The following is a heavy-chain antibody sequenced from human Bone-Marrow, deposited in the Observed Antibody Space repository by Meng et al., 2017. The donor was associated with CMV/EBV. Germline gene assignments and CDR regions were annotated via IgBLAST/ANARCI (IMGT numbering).Heavy chain of an antibody. D-gene: IGHD2-15*01. J-gene: IGHJ5*02. CDR1: GFTFSGYW. CDR3: VQGGYQRGDA. Sequence: GESLKISCAASGFTFSGYWMSWVRQAPGKGLEWVANIKEDGSEKYYVDSVKGRFTISRDNAKNSLYLQMYSLRAEDTAVYYCVQGGYQRGDAWGQGTLVTGSS. CDR2: IKEDGSEK. V-gene: IGHV3-7*01.